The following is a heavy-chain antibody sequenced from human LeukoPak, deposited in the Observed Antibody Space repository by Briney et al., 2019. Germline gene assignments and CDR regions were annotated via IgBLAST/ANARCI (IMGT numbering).Heavy chain of an antibody. J-gene: IGHJ3*02. CDR1: GYTFTSYY. D-gene: IGHD3-22*01. V-gene: IGHV1-18*04. Sequence: ASVKVSCKASGYTFTSYYMHWVRQAPGQGLEWMGWISAYNGNTNYAQKLQGRVTMTTDTSTSTAYMELRSLRSDDTAVYYCARDSLHTMIVVATDAFDIWGQGTMVTVSS. CDR2: ISAYNGNT. CDR3: ARDSLHTMIVVATDAFDI.